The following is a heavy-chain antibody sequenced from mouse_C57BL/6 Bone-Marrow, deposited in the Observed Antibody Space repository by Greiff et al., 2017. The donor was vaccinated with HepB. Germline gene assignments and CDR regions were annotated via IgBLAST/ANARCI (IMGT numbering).Heavy chain of an antibody. V-gene: IGHV1-80*01. CDR3: ARGAY. CDR2: IYPGDGDT. Sequence: QVQLQQSGAELVKPGAPVRFSCKAPGSEFGGSWMNGVKRRPGRGLEWIGQIYPGDGDTNYNGKFKGKATLTADKSSSTAYMQLSSLTSEDSAVYFCARGAYWGQGTLVTVSA. CDR1: GSEFGGSW. J-gene: IGHJ3*01.